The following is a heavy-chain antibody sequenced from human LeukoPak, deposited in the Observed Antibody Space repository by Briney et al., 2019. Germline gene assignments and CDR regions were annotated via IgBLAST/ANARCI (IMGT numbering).Heavy chain of an antibody. V-gene: IGHV1-69*13. D-gene: IGHD6-6*01. CDR3: ARVTSLLVMDV. CDR2: IIPVFGTT. CDR1: GGTFSSYG. Sequence: SVKVSCKASGGTFSSYGISWVRQVPGQGFEWMGGIIPVFGTTNYAQRFQGRVTITADESTSTAYMELSSLRSEDTAVYYCARVTSLLVMDVWGKGTTVTVSS. J-gene: IGHJ6*03.